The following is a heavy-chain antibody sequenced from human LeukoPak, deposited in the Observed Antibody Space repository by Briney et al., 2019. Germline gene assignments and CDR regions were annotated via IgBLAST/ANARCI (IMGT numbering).Heavy chain of an antibody. CDR2: IYSGTI. Sequence: GGSLRLSCAASGFTFSDYYMSWIRQAPGKGLEWVSFIYSGTIHYSDSVKGRFTISRDNSKNTLYLQMNSLRAEDTAVYYCARAGGWYVDYWGQGTLVTVSS. V-gene: IGHV3-66*01. J-gene: IGHJ4*02. D-gene: IGHD6-19*01. CDR1: GFTFSDYY. CDR3: ARAGGWYVDY.